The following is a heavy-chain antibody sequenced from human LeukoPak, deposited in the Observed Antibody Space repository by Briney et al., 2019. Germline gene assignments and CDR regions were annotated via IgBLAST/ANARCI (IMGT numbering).Heavy chain of an antibody. Sequence: SETLSLTCTVSGGSISSYDWSWIRQPPGKGLEWVGYIYYGGSTNYNPSLKGRVTISVDTSKNQFSLKLSSVTAADTAVYYCARVDGDGYNIPDYWGQGTLVTVSS. V-gene: IGHV4-59*12. D-gene: IGHD5-24*01. CDR3: ARVDGDGYNIPDY. CDR1: GGSISSYD. CDR2: IYYGGST. J-gene: IGHJ4*02.